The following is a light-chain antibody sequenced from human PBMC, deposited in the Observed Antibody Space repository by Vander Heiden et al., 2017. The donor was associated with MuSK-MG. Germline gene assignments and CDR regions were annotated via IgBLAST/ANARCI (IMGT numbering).Light chain of an antibody. CDR3: QSADNSGNYVV. V-gene: IGLV3-25*03. CDR1: ALPKQY. Sequence: SYELTHPSSVSVSPGQTATITCSGDALPKQYASWYQQRPAQAPVVVIYKDTERPSGSPERFSGSSSGTTVTLTISGVQAEDEADYYCQSADNSGNYVVFGGGTKLTVL. J-gene: IGLJ2*01. CDR2: KDT.